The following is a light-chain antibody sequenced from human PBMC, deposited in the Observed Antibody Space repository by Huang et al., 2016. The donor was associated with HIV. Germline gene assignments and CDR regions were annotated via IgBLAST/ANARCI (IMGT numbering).Light chain of an antibody. V-gene: IGKV3-11*01. J-gene: IGKJ2*01. Sequence: EIVLTQSPATLSLSPGERATLSCRASQSINYYLAWYQQKPGQAPRLLIYDAFNRATGIPARFSGSGSGTDFTLTIGSLEPEDFAVYYCQQRNNWPPVYTFGQGTKLEIK. CDR1: QSINYY. CDR3: QQRNNWPPVYT. CDR2: DAF.